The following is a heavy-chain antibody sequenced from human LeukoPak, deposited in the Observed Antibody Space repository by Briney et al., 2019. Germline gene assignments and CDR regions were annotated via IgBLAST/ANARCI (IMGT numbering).Heavy chain of an antibody. CDR2: ISSSGNST. CDR1: GFTFSDYY. J-gene: IGHJ6*04. Sequence: PGGSLRLSCAASGFTFSDYYMSWIRQAPGKGLEWVSYISSSGNSTYYSDSVRGRFTISRDNAKNSLYLQMNSLRAEDTAVYYCAELSITMIGGVWGKGTTVTISS. V-gene: IGHV3-11*04. CDR3: AELSITMIGGV. D-gene: IGHD3-10*02.